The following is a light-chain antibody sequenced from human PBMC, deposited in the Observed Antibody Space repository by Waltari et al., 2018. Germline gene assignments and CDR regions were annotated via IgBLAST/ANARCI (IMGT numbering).Light chain of an antibody. CDR2: EVT. CDR1: SSDIGGYNY. J-gene: IGLJ3*02. Sequence: QSALTQPPSASGSPGQSVTISCTGTSSDIGGYNYVSWYQQHPGKAPKLMIYEVTKRPSGVPDRFSASKYGNTASLTVSGLQAEDEADYYCSSFAGSTNWVFGGGTKLTVL. V-gene: IGLV2-8*01. CDR3: SSFAGSTNWV.